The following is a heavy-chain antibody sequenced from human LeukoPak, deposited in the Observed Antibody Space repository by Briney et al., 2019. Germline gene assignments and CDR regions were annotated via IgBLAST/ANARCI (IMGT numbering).Heavy chain of an antibody. D-gene: IGHD1-26*01. CDR1: GFTFSSYA. CDR3: ENSRLAGGSYPRHFDY. V-gene: IGHV3-23*01. CDR2: ICGSGGST. Sequence: GGSLRLSCAASGFTFSSYAMSWVSQAPVKGLEWVSAICGSGGSTYYADSVKGRFTISRDNSKNTLYLQMNSLRAEDTAVYYCENSRLAGGSYPRHFDYWGQGTLVTVSS. J-gene: IGHJ4*02.